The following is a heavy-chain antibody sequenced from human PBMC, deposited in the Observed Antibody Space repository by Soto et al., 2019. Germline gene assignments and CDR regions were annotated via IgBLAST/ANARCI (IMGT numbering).Heavy chain of an antibody. J-gene: IGHJ6*01. D-gene: IGHD4-4*01. Sequence: SETLSLTCAVYGGSFSGYYWSWIRQPPGKGLEWIGEINHSGSTNYNPSLKSRVTISVDTSKNQFSLKLSSVTAADTAVYYCARRPTSTVITAYKEYDCPGYYYYGVELWGRRTTVIVSS. V-gene: IGHV4-34*01. CDR3: ARRPTSTVITAYKEYDCPGYYYYGVEL. CDR1: GGSFSGYY. CDR2: INHSGST.